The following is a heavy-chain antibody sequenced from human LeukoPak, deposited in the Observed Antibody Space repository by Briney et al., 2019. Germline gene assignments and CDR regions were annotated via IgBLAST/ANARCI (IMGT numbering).Heavy chain of an antibody. CDR3: ARSNQIGTTDY. J-gene: IGHJ4*02. D-gene: IGHD1-1*01. CDR2: INRDGGET. Sequence: GGSLRLSCTASVIIFGTYWMSWVRQAPGKGLEWVANINRDGGETYYVDSVRGRFTISRDNARNSLYLQMSSLRVDDTAIYYCARSNQIGTTDYWGQGTLVTVSS. CDR1: VIIFGTYW. V-gene: IGHV3-7*03.